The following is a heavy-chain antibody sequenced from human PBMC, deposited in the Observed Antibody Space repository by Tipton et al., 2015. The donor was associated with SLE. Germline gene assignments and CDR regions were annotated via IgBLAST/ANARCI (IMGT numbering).Heavy chain of an antibody. Sequence: TLSLTCTFSGGSISSGSYYWNWIRQPAGKGLEWIGYIYYSGSTNYNPSLKSRVTISVDTSKNQFSLKLSSVTAADTAVYYCARAIAAADWGFDYWGQGTLVTVSS. D-gene: IGHD6-13*01. V-gene: IGHV4-61*10. CDR1: GGSISSGSYY. CDR2: IYYSGST. CDR3: ARAIAAADWGFDY. J-gene: IGHJ4*02.